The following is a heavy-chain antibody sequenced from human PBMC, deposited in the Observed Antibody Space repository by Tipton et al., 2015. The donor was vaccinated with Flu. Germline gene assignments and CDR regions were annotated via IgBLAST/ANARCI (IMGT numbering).Heavy chain of an antibody. CDR1: GLTFSKYG. CDR2: ISASGIST. D-gene: IGHD3-22*01. J-gene: IGHJ4*02. Sequence: SLRLSCVVSGLTFSKYGVHWVRQAPGRGLEWVSFISASGISTYYADSVKGRFTISRDNAKNTLYLQMKSLRAEDTAVYYCAKDRTTMIVDQGTNDHWGQGTLVTVSS. V-gene: IGHV3-23*01. CDR3: AKDRTTMIVDQGTNDH.